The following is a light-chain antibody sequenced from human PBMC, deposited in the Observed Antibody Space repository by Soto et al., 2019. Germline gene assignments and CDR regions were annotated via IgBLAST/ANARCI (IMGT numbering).Light chain of an antibody. CDR3: QQYNNWPLT. Sequence: EIVMTQSPATLSVSPGERATLSCRASQSVSSNLAWYQQTPGQVPRLLIYGASTSATGIPARFSGSGSGTEFTLTISSLQSEDFAVYYCQQYNNWPLTFGQGTKLEIK. CDR1: QSVSSN. J-gene: IGKJ2*01. V-gene: IGKV3-15*01. CDR2: GAS.